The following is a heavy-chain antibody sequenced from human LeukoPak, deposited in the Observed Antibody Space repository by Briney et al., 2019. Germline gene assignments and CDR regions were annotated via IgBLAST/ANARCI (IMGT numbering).Heavy chain of an antibody. J-gene: IGHJ4*02. CDR2: IHTSGST. V-gene: IGHV4-4*07. Sequence: SETLSLTCTVSGGSISSYYWSWIRQPAGKGLEWIGRIHTSGSTNYNPSLKSRVTMSVDTSKNQFSLKLSSVTAADTAVYYCARDYYYYNSGSPLFDYWGQGTLVTVSS. CDR3: ARDYYYYNSGSPLFDY. CDR1: GGSISSYY. D-gene: IGHD3-10*01.